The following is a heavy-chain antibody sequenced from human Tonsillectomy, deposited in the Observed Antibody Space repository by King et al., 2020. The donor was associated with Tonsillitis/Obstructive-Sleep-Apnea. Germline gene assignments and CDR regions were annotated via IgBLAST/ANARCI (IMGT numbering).Heavy chain of an antibody. CDR2: IYQSGST. V-gene: IGHV4-39*01. D-gene: IGHD5-12*01. CDR3: ARLPTSDFDFENY. J-gene: IGHJ4*02. CDR1: GGSIRTSTYY. Sequence: PLQESGPGLVKPSETLSLTCTVSGGSIRTSTYYWGWIRQPPGQALEWIGTIYQSGSTFYNPSLKSRVTISADTSKNQFSLKVTSVTAADTAVYYCARLPTSDFDFENYWGQGTLVTVSS.